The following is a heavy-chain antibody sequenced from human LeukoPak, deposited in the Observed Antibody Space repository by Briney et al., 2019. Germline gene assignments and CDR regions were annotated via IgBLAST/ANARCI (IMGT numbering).Heavy chain of an antibody. CDR1: GGSISSYY. Sequence: MASETLSLTCTVSGGSISSYYWSWIRQPPGKGLEWIGYIYYSGSTNYNPSLKSRVTISVDTSKNQFSLKLSSVTAADTAVYYCARVEMATMSPTLSRPFDYWGQGTLVTVSS. CDR2: IYYSGST. CDR3: ARVEMATMSPTLSRPFDY. V-gene: IGHV4-59*12. D-gene: IGHD5-24*01. J-gene: IGHJ4*02.